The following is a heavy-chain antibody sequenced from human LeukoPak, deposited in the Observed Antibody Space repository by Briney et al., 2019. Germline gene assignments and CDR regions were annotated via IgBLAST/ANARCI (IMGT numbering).Heavy chain of an antibody. V-gene: IGHV4-61*02. CDR3: ARDGAFDI. CDR1: GGSISSGSYY. Sequence: SQTLSLTCTVSGGSISSGSYYWSWIRQPAGKGLEWIGRIYTSGSTNYNPSLKSRVTISVDTSKNQFSLKLSSVTAADTAVYYCARDGAFDIWGQGTMVTVSS. J-gene: IGHJ3*02. CDR2: IYTSGST.